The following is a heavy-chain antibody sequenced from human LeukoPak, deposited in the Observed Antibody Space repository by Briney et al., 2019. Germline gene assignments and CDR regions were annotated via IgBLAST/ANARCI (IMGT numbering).Heavy chain of an antibody. D-gene: IGHD1-26*01. V-gene: IGHV3-30*01. CDR2: ISYDGSNE. CDR3: TRGRGSYSLDY. Sequence: PGRSLRLSCAASGFTLSSYAMHWVRQDPGKGIEWGAIISYDGSNEHYADSVKGRFTISRDNSKNTLYLQMNSLRAEDTAIYYCTRGRGSYSLDYWGRGTLVTVSS. CDR1: GFTLSSYA. J-gene: IGHJ4*02.